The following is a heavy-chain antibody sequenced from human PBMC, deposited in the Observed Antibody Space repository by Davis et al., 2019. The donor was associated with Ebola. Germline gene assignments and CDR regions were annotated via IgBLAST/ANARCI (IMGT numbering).Heavy chain of an antibody. CDR2: ISIANGNT. D-gene: IGHD3-22*01. CDR1: GYIFTNYA. J-gene: IGHJ6*02. Sequence: ASVKVSCKASGYIFTNYAMHWVRQAPGQGLEWMGWISIANGNTKYSQNFQGRVTITRDTSASIVYMELSNLRSGDTAVFYCARGGYYSISVVVYYYGMDVWGQGTTVTVSS. CDR3: ARGGYYSISVVVYYYGMDV. V-gene: IGHV1-3*04.